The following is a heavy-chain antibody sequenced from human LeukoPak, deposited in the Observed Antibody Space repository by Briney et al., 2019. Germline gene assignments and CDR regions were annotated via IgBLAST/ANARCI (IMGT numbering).Heavy chain of an antibody. CDR3: AREGDTVTDAFDI. D-gene: IGHD4-17*01. CDR1: GGSISSGGYY. CDR2: IYYSGST. J-gene: IGHJ3*02. V-gene: IGHV4-31*03. Sequence: SETLSLTCTVSGGSISSGGYYWSWIRQHPGKGLEWIGYIYYSGSTYYNPYLKSRVTISVDTSKNQFSLKLSSVTAADTAVYYCAREGDTVTDAFDIWGQGTMVTVSS.